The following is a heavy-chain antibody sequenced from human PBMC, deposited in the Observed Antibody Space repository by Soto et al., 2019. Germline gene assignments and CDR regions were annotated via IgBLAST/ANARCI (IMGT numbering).Heavy chain of an antibody. J-gene: IGHJ4*02. Sequence: PSETLSLTCTVSVSSSNSSGYYWGWIRQPPGKGLEWIGSMFYGVSTYYNPSLKSRVTVSVDTSKNQFSLNLRSVTAADTAVYYCARLPSRHLVDYWGQGTLVTVSS. V-gene: IGHV4-39*01. D-gene: IGHD3-3*02. CDR1: VSSSNSSGYY. CDR2: MFYGVST. CDR3: ARLPSRHLVDY.